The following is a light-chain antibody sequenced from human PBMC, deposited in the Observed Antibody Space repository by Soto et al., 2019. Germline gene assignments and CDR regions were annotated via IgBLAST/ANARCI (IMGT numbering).Light chain of an antibody. CDR3: QQCYSSPLT. Sequence: DIQLTHSPSSLSASFCTSITISCRATQSISSYLNWYQQKPGKAPKLLIYAASSLQSGVPSRFSGSGSGTDFTLTISSLQPEDFATYYCQQCYSSPLTFGGGTKV. V-gene: IGKV1-39*01. CDR2: AAS. J-gene: IGKJ4*01. CDR1: QSISSY.